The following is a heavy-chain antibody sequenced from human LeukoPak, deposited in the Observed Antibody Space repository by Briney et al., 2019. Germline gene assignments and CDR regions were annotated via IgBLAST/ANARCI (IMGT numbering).Heavy chain of an antibody. D-gene: IGHD2-2*01. CDR3: ASGWVVPELGDYYGMDV. V-gene: IGHV1-2*04. Sequence: GASVKVSCKASGYTFTGYYMHWVRQAPGQGLEWMGWINPNSGGTNYAQKFQGWATMTRDTSISTAYMELSRLRSDDTAVYYCASGWVVPELGDYYGMDVWGQGTTVTVSS. CDR2: INPNSGGT. J-gene: IGHJ6*02. CDR1: GYTFTGYY.